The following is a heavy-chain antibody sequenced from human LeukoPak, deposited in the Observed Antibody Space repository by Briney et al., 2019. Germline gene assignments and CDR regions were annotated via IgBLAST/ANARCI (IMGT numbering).Heavy chain of an antibody. J-gene: IGHJ5*02. V-gene: IGHV5-51*01. D-gene: IGHD2-8*01. CDR1: GDGFDNYW. CDR3: ARRAHLAQLGVDWFAP. CDR2: IQPSSSAT. Sequence: GESRKISCRVSGDGFDNYWIGWVRHMSGEGLQWVAMIQPSSSATHYSPSFQGRVSISADKAITTAYLQWNSLRTSDTAIYFCARRAHLAQLGVDWFAPWGQGTLVTVSS.